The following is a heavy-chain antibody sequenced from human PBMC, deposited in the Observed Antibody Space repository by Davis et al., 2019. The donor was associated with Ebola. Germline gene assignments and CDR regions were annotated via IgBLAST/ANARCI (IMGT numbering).Heavy chain of an antibody. Sequence: PGGSLRLSCAVSGFTFNTYLVHWVRQAPGQGLEWLGFVSYDGNNQYYPDSVKGRFFVSRDNSKNTVYLQMNTLISDDTAVYYCARDMGWGSSASFDIWGQGTAVTVSS. CDR3: ARDMGWGSSASFDI. CDR1: GFTFNTYL. D-gene: IGHD7-27*01. CDR2: VSYDGNNQ. J-gene: IGHJ3*02. V-gene: IGHV3-30*03.